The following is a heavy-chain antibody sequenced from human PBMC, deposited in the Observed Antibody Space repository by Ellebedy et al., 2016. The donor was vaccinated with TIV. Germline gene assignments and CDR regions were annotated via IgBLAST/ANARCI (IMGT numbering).Heavy chain of an antibody. J-gene: IGHJ4*02. CDR2: IIPILGIA. Sequence: AASVKVSCKASGYSFSSYYMHWVRQAPGQGLEWMGRIIPILGIANYAQKFQGRVTITADKSTSTAYMELSSLRSEDTAVYYCARDQVDYYDSSGYSGLGYWGQGTLVTVSS. CDR3: ARDQVDYYDSSGYSGLGY. D-gene: IGHD3-22*01. V-gene: IGHV1-69*04. CDR1: GYSFSSYY.